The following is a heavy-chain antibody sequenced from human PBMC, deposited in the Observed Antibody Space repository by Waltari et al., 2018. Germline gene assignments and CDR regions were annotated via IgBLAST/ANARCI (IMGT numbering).Heavy chain of an antibody. J-gene: IGHJ5*02. D-gene: IGHD3-10*01. Sequence: QVQLQESGPGLVKPSETLSLTCAVPGYSISSGYYWGWIPQPPGTGLEWIGSIYHSGSTYYNPSLKSRVTISVDTSKNQFSLKLSSVTAADTAVYYCARLDFKYYYGSGKGWFDPWGQGTLVTVSS. V-gene: IGHV4-38-2*01. CDR3: ARLDFKYYYGSGKGWFDP. CDR1: GYSISSGYY. CDR2: IYHSGST.